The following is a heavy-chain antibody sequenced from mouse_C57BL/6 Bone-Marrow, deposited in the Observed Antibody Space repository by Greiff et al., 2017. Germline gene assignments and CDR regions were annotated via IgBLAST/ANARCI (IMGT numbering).Heavy chain of an antibody. CDR3: ARRQRWCFDV. J-gene: IGHJ1*03. D-gene: IGHD6-1*01. CDR2: IHPKSGST. CDR1: GYNFTSYW. Sequence: QVQLQQPGAELVKPGASVKLSCKASGYNFTSYWMHWVKQRPGQGLEWIGMIHPKSGSTNYNEKFKSKATLTVDKSSSTAYLQLSSLTSEDSAVYYCARRQRWCFDVWGTGTTVTVSS. V-gene: IGHV1-64*01.